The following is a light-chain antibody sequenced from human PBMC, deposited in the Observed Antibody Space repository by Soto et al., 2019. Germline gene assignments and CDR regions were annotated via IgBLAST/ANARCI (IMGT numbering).Light chain of an antibody. V-gene: IGKV1-5*03. CDR1: QSISSW. CDR2: KAS. Sequence: DIQMTQSPSTLSASVGDRVTITCRASQSISSWLAWYQQKPGKAPKLLIYKASTLESGFPSRFSGSGSGTEFTLTIRSLQLDEFATYYCQQYNSYSRTFGQGTKVEIK. J-gene: IGKJ1*01. CDR3: QQYNSYSRT.